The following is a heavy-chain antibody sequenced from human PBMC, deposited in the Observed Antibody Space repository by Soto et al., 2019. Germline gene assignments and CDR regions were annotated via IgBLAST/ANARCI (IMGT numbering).Heavy chain of an antibody. V-gene: IGHV1-46*03. J-gene: IGHJ3*01. CDR1: GYSFITY. Sequence: QVQLVQSGPEVKKPGASVKVSCKASGYSFITYMHWVRQAPGQGLEWMAIINPSGGNANYAQKVQGRVSLTRDTSTTTVFMELSSLRSEDTAVYYCATYCGIGGCPPGPWNWGPGTMVTVSS. CDR2: INPSGGNA. CDR3: ATYCGIGGCPPGPWN. D-gene: IGHD2-15*01.